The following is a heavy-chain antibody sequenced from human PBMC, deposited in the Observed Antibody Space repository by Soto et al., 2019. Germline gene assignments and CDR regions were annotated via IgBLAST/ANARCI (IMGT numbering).Heavy chain of an antibody. CDR3: ARWSVPWLGAFDI. J-gene: IGHJ3*02. Sequence: PSETLSLTCTVSGGSVSSGSYYWSWIRQPPGKGLEWIGYIYYSGSTNYNPSLKSRVTISVDTSKNQFSLKLSSVTAADTAVYYCARWSVPWLGAFDIWGQGTMVTVSS. CDR1: GGSVSSGSYY. CDR2: IYYSGST. D-gene: IGHD3-3*01. V-gene: IGHV4-61*01.